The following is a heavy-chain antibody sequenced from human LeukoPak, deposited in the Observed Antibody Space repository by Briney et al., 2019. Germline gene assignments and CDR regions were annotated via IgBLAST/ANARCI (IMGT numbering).Heavy chain of an antibody. CDR3: ARDHGSVIVPAAIPTYYYYGMDV. CDR1: GYTFTGYY. CDR2: ISAYNGNT. J-gene: IGHJ6*02. D-gene: IGHD2-2*02. V-gene: IGHV1-18*04. Sequence: ASVKVSCKASGYTFTGYYMHWVRQAPGQGLEWMGWISAYNGNTNYAQKLQGRVTMTTDTSTSTAYMELRSLRSDDTAVYYCARDHGSVIVPAAIPTYYYYGMDVWGQGTTVTVSS.